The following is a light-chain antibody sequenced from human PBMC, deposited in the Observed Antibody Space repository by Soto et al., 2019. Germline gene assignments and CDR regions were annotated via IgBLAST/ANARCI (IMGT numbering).Light chain of an antibody. J-gene: IGKJ1*01. Sequence: ELVLTHSPGTLSLSPGDRATLYYRAGQSVSSDLAWYQRKPVQDPRLLIYGASTRAAGAPDRFSGSGSGTEFTLTISRLQSEDFAVYYCQQYNIWPWTFGPGPRWIS. V-gene: IGKV3-15*01. CDR3: QQYNIWPWT. CDR1: QSVSSD. CDR2: GAS.